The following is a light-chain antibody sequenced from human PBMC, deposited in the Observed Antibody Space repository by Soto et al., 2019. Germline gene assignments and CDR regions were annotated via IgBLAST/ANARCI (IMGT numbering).Light chain of an antibody. CDR1: QTVSSSY. Sequence: EIVLTQSPGTLSFSPGERATLSCRASQTVSSSYLARYQQKPGQAPRLLIYGASSGATDIPDRVSGSGSGTDFTLTISRLEPEDFAVYYCQQYGGSPRTFGQGTKLEIK. J-gene: IGKJ2*01. CDR2: GAS. V-gene: IGKV3-20*01. CDR3: QQYGGSPRT.